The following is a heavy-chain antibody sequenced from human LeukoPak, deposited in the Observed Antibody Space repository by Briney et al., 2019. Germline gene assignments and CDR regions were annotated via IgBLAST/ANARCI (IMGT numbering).Heavy chain of an antibody. D-gene: IGHD2-2*01. CDR3: ARYCSTASCRLGWWFDP. CDR2: ISTYSGHT. J-gene: IGHJ5*02. V-gene: IGHV1-18*01. CDR1: GYTFTSYG. Sequence: GASVKVSCKASGYTFTSYGISWVRRAPGQGLEWLGYISTYSGHTNYAQKFQGRVTVSRDTSTSTAYLELGSLTSGDTAVYFCARYCSTASCRLGWWFDPWGQGTLVSVSS.